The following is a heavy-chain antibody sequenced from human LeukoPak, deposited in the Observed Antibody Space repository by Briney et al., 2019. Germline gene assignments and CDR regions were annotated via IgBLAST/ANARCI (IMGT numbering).Heavy chain of an antibody. CDR2: IWYDGSNK. Sequence: AGGSLRLSCAASGFTFSSYGMHWVRQAPGKGLEWVAVIWYDGSNKYYADSVKGRFTTSRDNSKNTLYLQMNSLRAEDTAVYYCAKLMVRIVVAGTPFDNWGQGTLVTVSS. D-gene: IGHD6-19*01. J-gene: IGHJ4*02. CDR1: GFTFSSYG. V-gene: IGHV3-33*06. CDR3: AKLMVRIVVAGTPFDN.